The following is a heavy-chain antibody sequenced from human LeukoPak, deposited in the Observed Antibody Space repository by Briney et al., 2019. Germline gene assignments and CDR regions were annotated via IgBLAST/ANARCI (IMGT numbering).Heavy chain of an antibody. V-gene: IGHV4-34*01. J-gene: IGHJ4*02. Sequence: SSETLSLTCAVYGGSFSGYYWSWIRQPPGKGPEWIGEINHSGSTNYNPSLKSRVTISVDTSKNQFSLKLSSVTAADTAVYYCARGPGSGSYYGYWGQGTLVTVSS. CDR1: GGSFSGYY. D-gene: IGHD3-10*01. CDR2: INHSGST. CDR3: ARGPGSGSYYGY.